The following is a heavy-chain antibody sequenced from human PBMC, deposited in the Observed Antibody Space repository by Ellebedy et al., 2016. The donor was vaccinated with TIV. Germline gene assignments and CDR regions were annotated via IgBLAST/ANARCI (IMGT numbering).Heavy chain of an antibody. V-gene: IGHV3-7*01. CDR1: GFTVSSYW. J-gene: IGHJ6*03. CDR3: ARRYMDV. CDR2: IKQDGSAK. Sequence: GGSLRLXXAASGFTVSSYWMQWVRQAPGKGLEWVANIKQDGSAKYYVDSVKGRFTISRDNAKNSVYLQMNNLRAEDTAVYYCARRYMDVWGRGTTVTVSS.